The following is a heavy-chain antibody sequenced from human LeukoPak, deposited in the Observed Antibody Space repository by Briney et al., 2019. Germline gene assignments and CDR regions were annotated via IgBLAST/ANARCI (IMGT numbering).Heavy chain of an antibody. CDR3: ARAGYEGDWFDP. CDR2: IYYSGST. CDR1: GGSISSYY. J-gene: IGHJ5*02. V-gene: IGHV4-59*01. Sequence: KPSETLSLTCTVSGGSISSYYWSWIRQPPGKGLEWIGYIYYSGSTNYNPSLKSRVTISVDTSKNQFSLKLSSVTAADTAVYYCARAGYEGDWFDPWGQGTLVTVSS. D-gene: IGHD2-2*01.